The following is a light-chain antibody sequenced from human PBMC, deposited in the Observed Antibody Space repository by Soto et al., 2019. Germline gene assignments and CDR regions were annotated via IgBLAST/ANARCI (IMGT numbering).Light chain of an antibody. J-gene: IGLJ1*01. Sequence: QSLVAQPSPLSVSPGQSITISCPGNSNYNLVSWYQQHPGKAPKLVIYEVSERPSGVSNRFSGSKSGNTASLTISGLQAEDEAAYYCCSYPASSILYVFGTGTKVTVL. CDR2: EVS. CDR3: CSYPASSILYV. CDR1: SNYNL. V-gene: IGLV2-23*02.